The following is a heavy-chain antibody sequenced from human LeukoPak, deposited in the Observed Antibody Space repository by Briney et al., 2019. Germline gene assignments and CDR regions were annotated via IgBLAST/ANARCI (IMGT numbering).Heavy chain of an antibody. J-gene: IGHJ4*02. CDR3: AKEGVTRGYSYGFPTNFDY. Sequence: GGSLRLSCAASGFTFSSYTMHWVRQAPGKGLEWVAVISYDGSNKYYADSVKGRFTISRDNSKNTLYLQMNSLRAEDTAVYYCAKEGVTRGYSYGFPTNFDYWGQGTLVTVSS. V-gene: IGHV3-30-3*01. CDR2: ISYDGSNK. D-gene: IGHD5-18*01. CDR1: GFTFSSYT.